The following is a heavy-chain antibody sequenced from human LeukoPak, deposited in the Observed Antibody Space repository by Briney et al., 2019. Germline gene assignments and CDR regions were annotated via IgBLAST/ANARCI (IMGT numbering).Heavy chain of an antibody. D-gene: IGHD2-8*02. CDR2: IRSKANSYAT. CDR3: TSRGSTGSPLDY. Sequence: GGSLRLSCAASGFTFRVSAMHWVRQAPGHGLEWVGRIRSKANSYATAYAASVKVTFTISSDDSNNTSYLQINSLKTMASAMYYCTSRGSTGSPLDYWGQGTLVTVSS. J-gene: IGHJ4*02. V-gene: IGHV3-73*01. CDR1: GFTFRVSA.